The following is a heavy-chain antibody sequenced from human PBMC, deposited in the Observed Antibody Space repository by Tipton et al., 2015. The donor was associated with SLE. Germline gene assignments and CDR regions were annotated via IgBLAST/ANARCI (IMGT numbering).Heavy chain of an antibody. D-gene: IGHD2-15*01. J-gene: IGHJ6*02. CDR2: INPNNGDR. CDR1: GYLTGYY. Sequence: QLVQSGAEVKKPGASVRVSCKASGYLTGYYIHWVRQAPGQGLEWMGRINPNNGDRNFAQKFQGRVTMTSDTSMNAAYMDLSGLRSDDTAVYFCATGGYCSRGSCYHAYGMDVWGQGTTVTVSS. CDR3: ATGGYCSRGSCYHAYGMDV. V-gene: IGHV1-2*06.